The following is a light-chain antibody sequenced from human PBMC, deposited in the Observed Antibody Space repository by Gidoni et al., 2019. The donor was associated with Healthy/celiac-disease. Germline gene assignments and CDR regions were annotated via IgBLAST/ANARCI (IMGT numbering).Light chain of an antibody. CDR1: SSNIGNNA. J-gene: IGLJ2*01. Sequence: QSVLTQPPSVSDAPRQRVTISCSGSSSNIGNNAVTWYQQLPGKAPKLLLYDDDLLPSVVSDRFSGSKSGTSASLAISGLQSEDEADYYCAAWDDSLNGPVFGGGTKLTVL. CDR2: DDD. V-gene: IGLV1-36*01. CDR3: AAWDDSLNGPV.